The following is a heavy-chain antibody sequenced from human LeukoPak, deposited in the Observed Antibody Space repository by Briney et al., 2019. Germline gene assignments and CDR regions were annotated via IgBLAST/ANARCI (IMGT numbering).Heavy chain of an antibody. CDR3: AKDPTPIVVVPAARPKTYGMDV. CDR1: GFTFSSYG. Sequence: PGGSLRLSCAASGFTFSSYGMHWVRQAPGKGLGWVAVISYDGSNKYYADSVKGRFTISRDNSKNTLYLQMNSLRAEDTAVYYCAKDPTPIVVVPAARPKTYGMDVWGKETTVTVSS. CDR2: ISYDGSNK. D-gene: IGHD2-2*01. J-gene: IGHJ6*04. V-gene: IGHV3-30*18.